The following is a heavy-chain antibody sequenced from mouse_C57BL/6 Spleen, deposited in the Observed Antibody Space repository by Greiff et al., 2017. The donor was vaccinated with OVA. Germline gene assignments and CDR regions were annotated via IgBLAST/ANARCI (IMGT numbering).Heavy chain of an antibody. CDR1: GFTFSSYA. Sequence: EVKVVESGGGLVKPGGSLKLSCAASGFTFSSYAMSWVRQTPEKRLEWVATISDGGSYTYYPDNVKGRFTISRDNAKNNLYLQMSHLKSEDTAMYYCARDITTVVALFAYWGQGTLVTVSA. D-gene: IGHD1-1*01. CDR2: ISDGGSYT. V-gene: IGHV5-4*01. CDR3: ARDITTVVALFAY. J-gene: IGHJ3*01.